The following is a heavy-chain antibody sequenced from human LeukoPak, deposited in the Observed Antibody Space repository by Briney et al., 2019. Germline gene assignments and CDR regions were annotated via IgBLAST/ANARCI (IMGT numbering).Heavy chain of an antibody. Sequence: GGSLRLSCAASGFTFSTYSMNWVRQAPGKGLEWISGIRSAVETTHYADSVKGRFIISRDNSKNALSLQLNSLRPEDTALYYCAKHFCTGLDCSLFDSWGQGTLVTVSS. D-gene: IGHD3/OR15-3a*01. CDR2: IRSAVETT. J-gene: IGHJ4*02. CDR1: GFTFSTYS. CDR3: AKHFCTGLDCSLFDS. V-gene: IGHV3-23*01.